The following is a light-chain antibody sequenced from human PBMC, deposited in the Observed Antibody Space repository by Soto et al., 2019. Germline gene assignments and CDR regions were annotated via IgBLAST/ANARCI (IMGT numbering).Light chain of an antibody. J-gene: IGLJ3*02. CDR1: SNDIGGYNY. V-gene: IGLV2-14*03. Sequence: QSALTQPASVSGSPGQSITISCTGSSNDIGGYNYVSWYQQHPGKVPKLLIFTVSDRPSGVSNRFSGSKSGNTASLTISGLQAEDEADYYCLSFTTAGTLWVLGGGTKLTVL. CDR3: LSFTTAGTLWV. CDR2: TVS.